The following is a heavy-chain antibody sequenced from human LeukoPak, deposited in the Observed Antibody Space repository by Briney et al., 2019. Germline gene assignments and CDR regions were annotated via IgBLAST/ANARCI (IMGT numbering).Heavy chain of an antibody. V-gene: IGHV4-61*02. J-gene: IGHJ6*03. CDR2: IYTSGST. D-gene: IGHD5-18*01. CDR1: GGSISSGGYY. Sequence: SETLSLTCTVSGGSISSGGYYWSWIRQPAGKGLGWIGRIYTSGSTNYNPSLKSRVTISVDTSKNQFSLKLCSVTAADTAVYYCARGGYSYGYYYMDVWGKGTTVTISS. CDR3: ARGGYSYGYYYMDV.